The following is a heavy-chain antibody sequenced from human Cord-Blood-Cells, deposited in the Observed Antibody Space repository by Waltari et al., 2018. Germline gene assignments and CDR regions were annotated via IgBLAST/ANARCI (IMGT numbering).Heavy chain of an antibody. D-gene: IGHD6-6*01. CDR2: IIPIFGAA. CDR3: ARDSPGNARYGMDV. CDR1: GGTFSSYA. V-gene: IGHV1-69*01. Sequence: QVQLVQSGAEVKKPGSSVKVSCKASGGTFSSYAISWVRQAPGQGLEWMGGIIPIFGAANYAQKSQGRVTITADESTSTAYMELSSLRSEDTAVYYCARDSPGNARYGMDVWGQGTTVTVSS. J-gene: IGHJ6*02.